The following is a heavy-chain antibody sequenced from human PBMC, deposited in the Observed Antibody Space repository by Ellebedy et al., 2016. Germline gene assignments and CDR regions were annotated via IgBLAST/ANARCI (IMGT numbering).Heavy chain of an antibody. J-gene: IGHJ6*02. V-gene: IGHV4-31*03. D-gene: IGHD4-17*01. Sequence: SETLSLTCTVSGGSISSGGYYWSWIRQHPGKGLEWIGYIYYSGSTYYNPSLKSRVTISVDTSKNQFSLKLSSVTAADTAVYYCARADGDYLHPYGMDVWGQGTTVTVSS. CDR3: ARADGDYLHPYGMDV. CDR2: IYYSGST. CDR1: GGSISSGGYY.